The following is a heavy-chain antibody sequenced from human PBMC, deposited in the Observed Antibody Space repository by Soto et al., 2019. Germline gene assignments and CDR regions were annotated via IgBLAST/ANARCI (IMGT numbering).Heavy chain of an antibody. V-gene: IGHV4-30-4*01. J-gene: IGHJ4*02. Sequence: PSETLSLTCTVSGGSISSGDYYWSWIRQPPGKGLEWIGYIYYSGSTYYNPSLKSRVTISVDTSKNQFSLKLSSVTAADTAVYYCARANYVWGSYRSPVYFDYWGQGTLVTVSS. CDR1: GGSISSGDYY. D-gene: IGHD3-16*02. CDR3: ARANYVWGSYRSPVYFDY. CDR2: IYYSGST.